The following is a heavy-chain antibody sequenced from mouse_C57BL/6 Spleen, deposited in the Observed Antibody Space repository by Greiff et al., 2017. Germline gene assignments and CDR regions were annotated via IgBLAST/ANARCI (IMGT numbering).Heavy chain of an antibody. CDR1: GYTFTSYW. CDR2: IDPSDSYT. V-gene: IGHV1-69*01. Sequence: QVQLKQPGAELVMPGASVKLSCKASGYTFTSYWMHWVKRRPGQGLEWIGEIDPSDSYTNYNQKFKGKSTLTVDKSSSTAYMQLSSLTSEDSAVYYCARGGDYWFAYWGQGTLVTVSA. D-gene: IGHD2-4*01. J-gene: IGHJ3*01. CDR3: ARGGDYWFAY.